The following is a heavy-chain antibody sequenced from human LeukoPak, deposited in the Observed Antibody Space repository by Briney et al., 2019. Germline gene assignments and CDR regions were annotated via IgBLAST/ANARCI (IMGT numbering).Heavy chain of an antibody. CDR3: ARLDSGDHGNIPH. J-gene: IGHJ1*01. V-gene: IGHV4-59*08. CDR2: IYHTGTT. CDR1: GDSLSRYY. D-gene: IGHD1-26*01. Sequence: SETLSLTCTVTGDSLSRYYWTWIRQPRGKGLEWIGYIYHTGTTKYNPSLNSRVTISVETSRNQFYLRLKSVTAADTAIYYCARLDSGDHGNIPHWGQGTLVTVSS.